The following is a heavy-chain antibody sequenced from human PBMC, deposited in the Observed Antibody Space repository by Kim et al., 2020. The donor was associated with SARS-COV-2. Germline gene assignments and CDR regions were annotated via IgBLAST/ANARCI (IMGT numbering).Heavy chain of an antibody. Sequence: ASVKVSCKASGYTFTSYGISWVRQAPGQGLEWMGWISTYNGNTNYAQKLQGRVTMTTDTSTSTAYMELRSLRSDDAAVYYCARGTFGELHYYYGMDVWGQGTTVTVSS. CDR3: ARGTFGELHYYYGMDV. CDR2: ISTYNGNT. D-gene: IGHD3-10*01. J-gene: IGHJ6*02. V-gene: IGHV1-18*01. CDR1: GYTFTSYG.